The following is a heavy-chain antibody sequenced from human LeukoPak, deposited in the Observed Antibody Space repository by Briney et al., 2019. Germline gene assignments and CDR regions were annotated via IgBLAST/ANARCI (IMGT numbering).Heavy chain of an antibody. CDR2: INHSGST. Sequence: SETLSLTCAVYGGSFSGYYWSWIRQPPGKGLEWIGEINHSGSTNYNPSLKSRVTISVDTSKNQFSLKLSSVTAADTAVYYCARVAIFGVVIRHYFDYWGQGTLVTVS. D-gene: IGHD3-3*01. CDR3: ARVAIFGVVIRHYFDY. CDR1: GGSFSGYY. J-gene: IGHJ4*02. V-gene: IGHV4-34*01.